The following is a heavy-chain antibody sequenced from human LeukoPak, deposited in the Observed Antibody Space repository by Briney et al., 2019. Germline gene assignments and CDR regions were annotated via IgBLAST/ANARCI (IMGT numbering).Heavy chain of an antibody. V-gene: IGHV1-3*01. CDR1: GYTFTTYA. Sequence: ASVKVSCKASGYTFTTYAVHWVRQAPGQRLEWMGWINAGNGDTKYSQKFQGRVTITRDTSASTAYMELRSLRSDDTAVYYCARDMDIVATTLDYWGQGTLVTVSS. J-gene: IGHJ4*02. CDR2: INAGNGDT. CDR3: ARDMDIVATTLDY. D-gene: IGHD5-12*01.